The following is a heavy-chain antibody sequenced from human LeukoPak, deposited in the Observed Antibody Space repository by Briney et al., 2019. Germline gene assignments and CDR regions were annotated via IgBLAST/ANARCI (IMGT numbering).Heavy chain of an antibody. Sequence: ASVKVSCKASNYTFTSYGIGRVRQAPGQGLEWMGWISTYNGNTNYAQKLQGRVTMSTDTSTSTAYLELRSLKSDDTAVYYCAREYNWNYDYWGQGTLVTVSS. CDR2: ISTYNGNT. D-gene: IGHD1-7*01. V-gene: IGHV1-18*01. CDR3: AREYNWNYDY. J-gene: IGHJ4*02. CDR1: NYTFTSYG.